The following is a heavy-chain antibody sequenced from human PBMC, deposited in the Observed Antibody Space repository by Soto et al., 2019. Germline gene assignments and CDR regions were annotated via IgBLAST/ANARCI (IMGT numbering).Heavy chain of an antibody. CDR1: GFTFSSYS. J-gene: IGHJ3*02. V-gene: IGHV3-21*01. CDR2: ISSSSSYI. CDR3: ARDSYCSSTSCYADAFDI. Sequence: GGSLRLSCAASGFTFSSYSMDWVRQAPGKGLEWVSSISSSSSYIYYADSVKGRFTISRDNAKNSLYLQMNSLRAEDTAVYYCARDSYCSSTSCYADAFDIWGQGTMVTVSS. D-gene: IGHD2-2*01.